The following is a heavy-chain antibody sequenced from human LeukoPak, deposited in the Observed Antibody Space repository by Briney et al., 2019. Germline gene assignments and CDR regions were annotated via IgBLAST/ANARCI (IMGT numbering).Heavy chain of an antibody. D-gene: IGHD3-10*01. J-gene: IGHJ6*04. Sequence: GESLKISCQGSGYSFTTYWIGWVRQMPGKGLEWMGIIYPGDSDTRYSPSFQGQVTISADKSISTAYLQWSSLKASDTAMYYCARHGTYGSRYGYNYGMDVWGEGTTVTVSS. CDR2: IYPGDSDT. V-gene: IGHV5-51*01. CDR3: ARHGTYGSRYGYNYGMDV. CDR1: GYSFTTYW.